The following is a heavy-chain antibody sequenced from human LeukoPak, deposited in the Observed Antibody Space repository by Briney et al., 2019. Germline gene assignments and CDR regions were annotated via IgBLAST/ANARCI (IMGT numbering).Heavy chain of an antibody. Sequence: SVKVSRKASGGTFSSYAISWVRQAPGQGLEWMGGIIPIFGTANYAQKFQGRVTITTDESTSTAYMELSSLRSEDTAVYYCARAPVTYYDILTGYPFDYWGQGTLVTVSS. CDR1: GGTFSSYA. CDR3: ARAPVTYYDILTGYPFDY. CDR2: IIPIFGTA. V-gene: IGHV1-69*05. D-gene: IGHD3-9*01. J-gene: IGHJ4*02.